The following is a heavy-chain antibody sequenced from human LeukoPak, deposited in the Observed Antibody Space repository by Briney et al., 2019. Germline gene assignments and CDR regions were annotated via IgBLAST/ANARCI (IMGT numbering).Heavy chain of an antibody. V-gene: IGHV3-30*18. Sequence: GGSLRLSCAASGFTFSTYAMHWVRQAPGKGLEWVSLISFDGRIQYYIESVKGRFTISRDNSKNTLYLQMNSLRAEDAAVYYCAKAPVTSCRGAYCYPFDYWGQGTLVTVSS. CDR3: AKAPVTSCRGAYCYPFDY. CDR1: GFTFSTYA. CDR2: ISFDGRIQ. J-gene: IGHJ4*02. D-gene: IGHD2-21*01.